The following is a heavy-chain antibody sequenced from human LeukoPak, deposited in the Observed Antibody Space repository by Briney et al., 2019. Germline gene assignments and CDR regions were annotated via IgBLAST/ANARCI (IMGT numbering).Heavy chain of an antibody. CDR1: GGSISSTGDF. D-gene: IGHD2-15*01. J-gene: IGHJ3*02. Sequence: SETLSLTCTVSGGSISSTGDFWGWIRQTPGKGLEWIGNIYYSGSTYYNPSLTSRVTTSVDTPKNQFSLKLSSVTAADTAVYYCARRRIAQRAFDIWGQGTMVTVSS. CDR2: IYYSGST. V-gene: IGHV4-39*01. CDR3: ARRRIAQRAFDI.